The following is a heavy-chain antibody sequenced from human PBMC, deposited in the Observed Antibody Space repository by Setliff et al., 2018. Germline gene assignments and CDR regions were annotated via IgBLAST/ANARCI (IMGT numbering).Heavy chain of an antibody. J-gene: IGHJ6*03. CDR1: GGSISSFY. D-gene: IGHD1-26*01. CDR3: ARAPPNRYSGSYEYFYMDV. CDR2: IYYSGRT. Sequence: PSETLSLTCTVSGGSISSFYWAWIRQPPGKGLEWIGSIYYSGRTNYNPSLKSRVTLSVDTSNNQFSLKVSSVTAADTAVYYCARAPPNRYSGSYEYFYMDVWGKGTTVTVSS. V-gene: IGHV4-59*08.